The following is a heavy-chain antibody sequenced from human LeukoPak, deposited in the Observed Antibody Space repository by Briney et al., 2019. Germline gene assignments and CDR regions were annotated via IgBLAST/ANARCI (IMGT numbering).Heavy chain of an antibody. CDR1: GFTVSSNY. J-gene: IGHJ1*01. D-gene: IGHD1-26*01. Sequence: PGGSLRLSCAASGFTVSSNYMSWVRQAPGKGLEWVSVIYSGGSTYYADSVKGRFTISRDNAKNSLYLQMNSLRAEDTAVYYCARGAAWELPAEYFQHWGQGTLVTVSS. CDR3: ARGAAWELPAEYFQH. V-gene: IGHV3-53*01. CDR2: IYSGGST.